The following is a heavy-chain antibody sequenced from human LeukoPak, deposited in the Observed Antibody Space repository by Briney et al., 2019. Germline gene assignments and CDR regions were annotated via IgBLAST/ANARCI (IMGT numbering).Heavy chain of an antibody. CDR2: LSDSGSST. V-gene: IGHV3-23*01. CDR3: ARGALYGSGRLDPYYFDY. D-gene: IGHD3-10*01. J-gene: IGHJ4*02. CDR1: GFTFSNYA. Sequence: QPGGSLRLSCAASGFTFSNYAMNWVRQAPGKGLEWVSSLSDSGSSTYYAESVRGRFTIYRDNSKNMLYLQMNSLRAEDTAVYYCARGALYGSGRLDPYYFDYWGQGTLVTVSS.